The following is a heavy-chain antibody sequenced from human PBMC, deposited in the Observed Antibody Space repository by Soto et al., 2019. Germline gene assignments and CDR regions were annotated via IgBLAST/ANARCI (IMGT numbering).Heavy chain of an antibody. CDR3: AKDRGAYDY. V-gene: IGHV3-7*01. J-gene: IGHJ4*02. Sequence: PGGSLRLSCAASGFTFSNYWMSWVRQTPGKGLEWVANINQDGSEKYYVDSVKGRFTISRDNAKKSLYLQMNSLRAEDTAVYYCAKDRGAYDYWGQGTLVTVSS. CDR2: INQDGSEK. CDR1: GFTFSNYW.